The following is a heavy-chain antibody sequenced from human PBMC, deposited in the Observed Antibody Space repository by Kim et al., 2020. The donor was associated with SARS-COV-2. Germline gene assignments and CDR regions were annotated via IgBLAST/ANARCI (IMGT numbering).Heavy chain of an antibody. CDR3: ARDRFPPSVAGMPLAGDRFDP. CDR2: IYYSGST. D-gene: IGHD6-19*01. J-gene: IGHJ5*02. Sequence: SETLSLTCTVSGGSVSSGSYYWSWIRQPPGKGLEWIGYIYYSGSTNYNPSLKSRVTISVDTSKNQFSLKLSSVTAADTAVYYCARDRFPPSVAGMPLAGDRFDPWGQGTLVTVSS. CDR1: GGSVSSGSYY. V-gene: IGHV4-61*01.